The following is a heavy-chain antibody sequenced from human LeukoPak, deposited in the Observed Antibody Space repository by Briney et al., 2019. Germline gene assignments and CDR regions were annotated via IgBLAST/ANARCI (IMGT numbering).Heavy chain of an antibody. CDR3: ARAFFDP. J-gene: IGHJ5*02. CDR1: GGSFSGYY. V-gene: IGHV4-34*01. Sequence: SETLSLTCAVYGGSFSGYYWSWIRQPPGKGREGIGEINHSGSTNYNPSLKSRVTIPVDTSKNQFSLKLRSVTAADTAVYYCARAFFDPWGQGTLVTVSS. CDR2: INHSGST.